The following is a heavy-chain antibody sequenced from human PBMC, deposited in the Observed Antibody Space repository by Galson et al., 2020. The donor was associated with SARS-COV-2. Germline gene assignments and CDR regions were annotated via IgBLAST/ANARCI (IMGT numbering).Heavy chain of an antibody. J-gene: IGHJ4*02. D-gene: IGHD6-13*01. CDR2: IYNSWTT. CDR1: GGSISSYY. Sequence: SETLSLTCTVSGGSISSYYWSWIRQPAGKGLEWIGRIYNSWTTNYNPSLKSRVTMSIDTSKNQFSLKLSSVTAADTAVYYCARAPAGTRFDQWGQGTLVTVSS. V-gene: IGHV4-4*07. CDR3: ARAPAGTRFDQ.